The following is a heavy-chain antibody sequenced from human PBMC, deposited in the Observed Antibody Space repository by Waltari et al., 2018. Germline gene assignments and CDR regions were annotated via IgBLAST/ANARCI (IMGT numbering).Heavy chain of an antibody. CDR2: ISRSSSYI. V-gene: IGHV3-21*01. CDR3: ARGVDSSGWYSRFAP. Sequence: EVQLVESGGGLVKPGGSLSLSCAASGFTFSSYSMNWVRQAPGKGLEWVSSISRSSSYIYYAESVKSRFTISRDNTKNSLYLQKNSLRAEDTAVYYCARGVDSSGWYSRFAPWGQGTLVTVSS. D-gene: IGHD6-19*01. CDR1: GFTFSSYS. J-gene: IGHJ5*02.